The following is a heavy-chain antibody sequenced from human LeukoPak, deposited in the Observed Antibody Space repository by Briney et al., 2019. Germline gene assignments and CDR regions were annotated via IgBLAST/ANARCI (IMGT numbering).Heavy chain of an antibody. V-gene: IGHV4-39*02. CDR1: GGSISSSGYY. J-gene: IGHJ4*02. CDR2: IYDSGST. Sequence: SETLSLTCTVSGGSISSSGYYWGWIRQPPGKGLEWIGNIYDSGSTYYNPSLKSRVTISVDTSKNHFSLKLNSVTAADTALYYCARLGYCSSASCGPLDYWGQGTLVTVSS. CDR3: ARLGYCSSASCGPLDY. D-gene: IGHD2-2*01.